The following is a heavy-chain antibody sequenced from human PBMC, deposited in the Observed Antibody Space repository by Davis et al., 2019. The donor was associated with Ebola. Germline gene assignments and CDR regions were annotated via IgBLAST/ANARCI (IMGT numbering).Heavy chain of an antibody. CDR3: ARVLYSSSPPYDY. J-gene: IGHJ4*02. CDR1: VYTFTNYA. V-gene: IGHV1-3*01. CDR2: INAGNGNT. Sequence: ASVQVSCKASVYTFTNYAMHWVRQAPGQRLEWMGWINAGNGNTKYSQKFQGRVTITRDTSASTAYMELSSLRSEDTAVYYCARVLYSSSPPYDYWGQGTLVTVSS. D-gene: IGHD6-13*01.